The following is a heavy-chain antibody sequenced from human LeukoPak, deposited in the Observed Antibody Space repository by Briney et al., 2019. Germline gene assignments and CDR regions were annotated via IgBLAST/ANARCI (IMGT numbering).Heavy chain of an antibody. J-gene: IGHJ5*02. D-gene: IGHD2-8*02. CDR2: ISDSGDNT. CDR3: AKKIGTGPGHNWFDP. CDR1: GFNFGSYY. Sequence: PGGSLRLSCAASGFNFGSYYRTWVRQAPGKGLEWVSVISDSGDNTYYADSVKGRFTVSRDNSRDTLYLQMNSLRAEDTALYYCAKKIGTGPGHNWFDPWGQGTLVTVSS. V-gene: IGHV3-23*01.